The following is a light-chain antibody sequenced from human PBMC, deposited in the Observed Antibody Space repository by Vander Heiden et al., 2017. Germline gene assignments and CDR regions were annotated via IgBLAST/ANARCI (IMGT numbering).Light chain of an antibody. CDR1: SSNIGSNT. CDR3: AAWDDSLNGLWV. CDR2: SKN. V-gene: IGLV1-44*01. Sequence: QSVLTQPPSASGTPGQRVTISCSGSSSNIGSNTVNWYQQLPGTAPKLRIYSKNQRPSGVPDRFSGSKSGTAASLAISGLQSEDEADYDCAAWDDSLNGLWVFGGGTKLTVL. J-gene: IGLJ3*02.